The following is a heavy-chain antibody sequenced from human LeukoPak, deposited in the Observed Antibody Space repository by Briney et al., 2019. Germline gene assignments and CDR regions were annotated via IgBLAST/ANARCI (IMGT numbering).Heavy chain of an antibody. V-gene: IGHV3-15*01. Sequence: PGGSLRLSCAASGITFSNAWMSWVRQAPGKGLEWVGRIKSKTDGGTTDYAAPVKGGFTISRDDSKTTLYLQMNSLKTEDTAVYYCTTDRGYSYGYLYWGQGTLVTVSS. J-gene: IGHJ4*02. CDR3: TTDRGYSYGYLY. CDR2: IKSKTDGGTT. CDR1: GITFSNAW. D-gene: IGHD5-18*01.